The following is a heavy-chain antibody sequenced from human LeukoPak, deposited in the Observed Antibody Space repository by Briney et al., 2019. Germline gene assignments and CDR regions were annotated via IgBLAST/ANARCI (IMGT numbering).Heavy chain of an antibody. CDR1: GFTFKDAW. Sequence: PGGSLRLSCAASGFTFKDAWMSWVRQVPGKGLEWVGLIRLATEGGTAEYAAPVKGRFSISRDDSKNTQYLQMNSLTTEDTAVYYCTTDKCEYGGHELSYWGQGTLVTVSS. D-gene: IGHD4/OR15-4a*01. CDR2: IRLATEGGTA. CDR3: TTDKCEYGGHELSY. V-gene: IGHV3-15*01. J-gene: IGHJ1*01.